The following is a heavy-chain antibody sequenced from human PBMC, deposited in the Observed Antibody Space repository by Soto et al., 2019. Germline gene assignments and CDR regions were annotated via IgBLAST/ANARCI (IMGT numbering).Heavy chain of an antibody. V-gene: IGHV1-3*01. CDR3: ARASSHHDGFDM. CDR1: GYTFSTYT. Sequence: QVQLVQSGAEVKKPGASVKVSCKASGYTFSTYTMHWVRQAPGQRFEWMGWVNAGNGDTRYSQKFQGRVTITRDTFATTGYMELSSLTSEETAVYYCARASSHHDGFDMWGQGTKVTVSS. CDR2: VNAGNGDT. J-gene: IGHJ3*02.